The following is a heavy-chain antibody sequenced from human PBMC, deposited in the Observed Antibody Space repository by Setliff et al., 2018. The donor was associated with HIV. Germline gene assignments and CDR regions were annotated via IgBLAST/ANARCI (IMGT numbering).Heavy chain of an antibody. D-gene: IGHD6-13*01. J-gene: IGHJ4*02. CDR3: AKNLYSSIWSPLDY. Sequence: QTGGSLRLSCAASGFTFTNYWVHWVRQVPGKGLVWVSRTNTDGSITMYADSVKGRFTISRDNSKNTLYLQMNSLRAEDTAVYYCAKNLYSSIWSPLDYWGQGTLVTVSS. V-gene: IGHV3-74*03. CDR2: TNTDGSIT. CDR1: GFTFTNYW.